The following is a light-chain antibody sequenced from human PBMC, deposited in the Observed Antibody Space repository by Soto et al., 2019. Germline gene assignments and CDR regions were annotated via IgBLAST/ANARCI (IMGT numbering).Light chain of an antibody. CDR1: XXXXXW. CDR3: QHYNNYPRT. J-gene: IGKJ1*01. Sequence: IXXTXXPXXXXAXVGXXXTXXXRASXXXXXWLAWYQQKPGKAPKLLIYKASTLESGVPSRFSGXXXXXXXXLTISSLQPDDFATYSCQHYNNYPRTFGQGTKVEXK. V-gene: IGKV1-5*03. CDR2: KAS.